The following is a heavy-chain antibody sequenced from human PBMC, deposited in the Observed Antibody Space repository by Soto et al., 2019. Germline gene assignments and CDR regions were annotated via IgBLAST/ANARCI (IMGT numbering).Heavy chain of an antibody. V-gene: IGHV1-69*06. CDR2: IIPIFGTA. Sequence: QVQLVQSGAEVKKPGSSVKVSCKAAGGTFSSYAISWVRQAPGQGLEWMGGIIPIFGTATYEQKFQGRVTITADNSRSTAYMERSSLRYEDTAVYSCARGYDSRPGELDSWGKGTLLTVSS. CDR3: ARGYDSRPGELDS. J-gene: IGHJ1*01. D-gene: IGHD1-26*01. CDR1: GGTFSSYA.